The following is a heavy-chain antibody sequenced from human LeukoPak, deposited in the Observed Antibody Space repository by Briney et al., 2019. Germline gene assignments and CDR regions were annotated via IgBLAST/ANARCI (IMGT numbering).Heavy chain of an antibody. J-gene: IGHJ3*02. V-gene: IGHV1-3*01. D-gene: IGHD2-21*01. CDR3: AGPYSPVNDAFDI. Sequence: KFQGRVTITRDTSASTAYMELSSLRSEDTAVYYCAGPYSPVNDAFDIWGQGTMVTVSS.